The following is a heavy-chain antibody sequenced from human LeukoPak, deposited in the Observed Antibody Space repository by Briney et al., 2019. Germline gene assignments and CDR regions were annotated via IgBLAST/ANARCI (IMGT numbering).Heavy chain of an antibody. V-gene: IGHV1-69*04. J-gene: IGHJ4*02. D-gene: IGHD4-17*01. CDR1: GGTFSSYA. CDR2: IIPILGIA. CDR3: ARDLGDYAPRLPGRD. Sequence: SVKVSCKASGGTFSSYAISWVRQAPGQGLEWMGRIIPILGIANYAQKFQGRVTITADKSTSTAHMELSSLRSEDTAVYYCARDLGDYAPRLPGRDWGQGTLVTVSS.